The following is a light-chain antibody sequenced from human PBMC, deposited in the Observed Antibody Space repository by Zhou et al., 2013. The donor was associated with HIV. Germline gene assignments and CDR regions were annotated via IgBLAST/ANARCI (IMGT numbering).Light chain of an antibody. CDR1: QSVSSSY. CDR2: GAS. V-gene: IGKV3-20*01. J-gene: IGKJ3*01. Sequence: EIVLTQSPGTLSLSPGERVTFSCRASQSVSSSYLAWYQQKVGQPPRLLIYGASNRATSIPDRFSGSGSGTDFTLTVSRLEPDDFAVYYCQYYGNSPPVTFGPGTKVDFK. CDR3: QYYGNSPPVT.